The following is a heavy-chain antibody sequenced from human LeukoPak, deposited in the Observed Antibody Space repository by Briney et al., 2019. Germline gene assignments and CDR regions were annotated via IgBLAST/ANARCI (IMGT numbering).Heavy chain of an antibody. V-gene: IGHV1-69*05. Sequence: ASVKVSCKASGYTFTGYYMHWVRQAPGQGLEWMGGIIPVFGTANYAQKFQGRVTITTDESTSTAYMELSSLRSEDTAVYYCARVESPRSKNYYYYMDVWGKGTTVTVSS. J-gene: IGHJ6*03. CDR1: GYTFTGYY. CDR2: IIPVFGTA. CDR3: ARVESPRSKNYYYYMDV. D-gene: IGHD4-11*01.